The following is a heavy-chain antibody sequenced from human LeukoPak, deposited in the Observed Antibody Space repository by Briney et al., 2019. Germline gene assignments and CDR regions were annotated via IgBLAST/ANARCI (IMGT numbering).Heavy chain of an antibody. D-gene: IGHD7-27*01. J-gene: IGHJ5*02. V-gene: IGHV5-51*01. CDR2: IYPGDSDT. Sequence: GESLKISCKGSGYSFTSYWIGWVRQLPGKGLEWMGIIYPGDSDTRYGPSFQGQVTISADKSISTAYLQWSSLKASDTAMYYCARKSWGQYNWFDPWGQGTLVTVSS. CDR1: GYSFTSYW. CDR3: ARKSWGQYNWFDP.